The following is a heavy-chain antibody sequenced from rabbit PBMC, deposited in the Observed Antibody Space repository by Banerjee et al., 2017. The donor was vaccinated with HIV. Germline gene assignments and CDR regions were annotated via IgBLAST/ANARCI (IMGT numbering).Heavy chain of an antibody. CDR3: ARVSFSSGWGRFNL. CDR1: GFSFSSNA. Sequence: QEQLEESGGGLVQPEGSLKLSCKASGFSFSSNAMCWVRQAPGKGLEWIGCIYAGSTGNSQYASWAKGRFTISKTSSTTVTLQLTSLTAADTATHFCARVSFSSGWGRFNLWGPGPLVTVS. V-gene: IGHV1S45*01. D-gene: IGHD4-1*01. J-gene: IGHJ4*01. CDR2: IYAGSTGNS.